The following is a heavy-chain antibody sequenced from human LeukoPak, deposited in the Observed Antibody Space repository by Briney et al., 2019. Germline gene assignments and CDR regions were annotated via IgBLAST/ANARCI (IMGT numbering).Heavy chain of an antibody. CDR1: GYTFTSYG. Sequence: GASVKVSCTASGYTFTSYGISWVRQAPGQGLEWMGWISAYNGNTNYAQKLQGRATITADESTSTAYMELSSLRSEDTAVYYCARCGGEIVATITPWFDPWGQGTLVTVSS. J-gene: IGHJ5*02. D-gene: IGHD5-12*01. CDR3: ARCGGEIVATITPWFDP. V-gene: IGHV1-18*01. CDR2: ISAYNGNT.